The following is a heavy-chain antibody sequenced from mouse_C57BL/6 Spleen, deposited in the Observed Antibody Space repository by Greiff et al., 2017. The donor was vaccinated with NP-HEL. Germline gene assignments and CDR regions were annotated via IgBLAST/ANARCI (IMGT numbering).Heavy chain of an antibody. Sequence: VQLQQPGAELVMPGASVKLSCKASGYTFTSYWMHWVKQRPGQGLEWIGEIDPSDSYTNYNQKFKGKSTLTVDKSSSTAYMQLSSLTSEDSAVYYWARNRNYGSYWYFDVWGTGTTVTVSS. D-gene: IGHD1-2*01. V-gene: IGHV1-69*01. J-gene: IGHJ1*03. CDR1: GYTFTSYW. CDR2: IDPSDSYT. CDR3: ARNRNYGSYWYFDV.